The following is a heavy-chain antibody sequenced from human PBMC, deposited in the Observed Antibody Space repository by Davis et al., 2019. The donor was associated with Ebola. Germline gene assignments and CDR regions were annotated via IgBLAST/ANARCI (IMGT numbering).Heavy chain of an antibody. Sequence: GESLKISCAASGFTSSSYGMHWVRQAPGKGLEWVAVISYDGSNKCYADSVKGRFTISRDNSKNTLYLQMNSLRAEDTAVYYCAKWELGIDYWGQGTLVTVSS. CDR3: AKWELGIDY. D-gene: IGHD7-27*01. CDR1: GFTSSSYG. V-gene: IGHV3-30*18. J-gene: IGHJ4*02. CDR2: ISYDGSNK.